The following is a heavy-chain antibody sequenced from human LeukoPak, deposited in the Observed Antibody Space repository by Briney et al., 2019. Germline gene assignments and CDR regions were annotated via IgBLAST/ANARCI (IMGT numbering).Heavy chain of an antibody. D-gene: IGHD4-17*01. CDR2: ISSSSSYI. J-gene: IGHJ4*02. Sequence: GGPLRLPCAPSGFPFSSKAINWARRFPGRGLEWVSSISSSSSYIYYADSVKGRFTISRDNAKNSLYLQMNSLRAEDTAVYYCARGDYGDYAWGQGTLVTVSS. CDR1: GFPFSSKA. V-gene: IGHV3-21*01. CDR3: ARGDYGDYA.